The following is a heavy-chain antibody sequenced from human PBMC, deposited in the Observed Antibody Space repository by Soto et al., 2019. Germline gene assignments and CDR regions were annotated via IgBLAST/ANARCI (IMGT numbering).Heavy chain of an antibody. J-gene: IGHJ4*02. Sequence: QVQLVQSGAEMKKPGASVKVSCKASGYTFSSHGINWVRQAPGQRLEWVGWISADDGYTNYAQNLQDRVIMTTDTSTTTSYMDLTSLSSDHPAVYYCSRDVFYWGQGTLVTVSS. CDR2: ISADDGYT. CDR3: SRDVFY. CDR1: GYTFSSHG. V-gene: IGHV1-18*01.